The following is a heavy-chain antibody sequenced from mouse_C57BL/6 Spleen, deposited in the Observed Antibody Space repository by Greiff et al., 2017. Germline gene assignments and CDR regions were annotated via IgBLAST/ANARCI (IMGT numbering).Heavy chain of an antibody. J-gene: IGHJ3*01. CDR2: IDPSDSYT. Sequence: QVQLQQPGAELVMPGASVKLSCKASGYTFTSYWMHWVKQRPGQGLEWIGEIDPSDSYTNYNQKFKGKSTLTVDKSSSTAYMQLSSLTSEDSAVYYRGRGEGSGPSVGYWGQRTLVTGS. D-gene: IGHD3-2*02. V-gene: IGHV1-69*01. CDR1: GYTFTSYW. CDR3: GRGEGSGPSVGY.